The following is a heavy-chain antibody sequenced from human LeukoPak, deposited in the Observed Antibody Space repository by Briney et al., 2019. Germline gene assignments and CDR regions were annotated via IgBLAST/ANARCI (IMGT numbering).Heavy chain of an antibody. V-gene: IGHV4-39*01. J-gene: IGHJ4*02. CDR2: IYYSGNT. CDR3: ARHLRYFDWLFPDY. Sequence: SETLSLTCTVSGVSISSSNSYWGWIRQPPGKGLEWIGSIYYSGNTYYNASLKSQVSISIDTSKNQFSLRLTSVTAADTAVYYCARHLRYFDWLFPDYWGQGTLVTVSS. D-gene: IGHD3-9*01. CDR1: GVSISSSNSY.